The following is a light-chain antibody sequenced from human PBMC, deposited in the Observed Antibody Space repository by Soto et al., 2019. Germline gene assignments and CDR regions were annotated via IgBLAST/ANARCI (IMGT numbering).Light chain of an antibody. V-gene: IGKV3-11*01. J-gene: IGKJ3*01. CDR2: DAS. Sequence: EIVLTQSPSTVCFSPWERSTLSGRASQSVSSYLAWYQQKPGQAPRLLIYDASNRATGIPARFSGSGPGTDFPLPISSLEPEDFAVYYCQQRSNWPLTFRPGAKVDIK. CDR3: QQRSNWPLT. CDR1: QSVSSY.